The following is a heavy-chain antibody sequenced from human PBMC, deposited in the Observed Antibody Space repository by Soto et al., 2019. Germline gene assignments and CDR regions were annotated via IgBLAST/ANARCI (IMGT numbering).Heavy chain of an antibody. J-gene: IGHJ5*02. V-gene: IGHV4-34*01. CDR1: GGSFSGYY. D-gene: IGHD2-8*02. CDR3: ARDYWYFDP. Sequence: SETLSLTCPVYGGSFSGYYWSWSRQPTGKGLECIGEINHSGSTNYNPSLKSRVTISVDTSKNQFSLKLSSVTAADTAVYYCARDYWYFDPWGPGTLVTVSS. CDR2: INHSGST.